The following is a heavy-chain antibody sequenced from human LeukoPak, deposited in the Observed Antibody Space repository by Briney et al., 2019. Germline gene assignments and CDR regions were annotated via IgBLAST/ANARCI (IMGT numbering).Heavy chain of an antibody. CDR3: ARFSPEPKLERRESYYYYYCMDV. D-gene: IGHD1-1*01. CDR1: GDSVSSNSAA. CDR2: TYYRSKWYN. V-gene: IGHV6-1*01. Sequence: SQTLSLTCAISGDSVSSNSAAWNWIRQSPSRGLEWLGRTYYRSKWYNDYAVSVKSRITINPDTSKNQFSLQLNSVTPEDTAVYYCARFSPEPKLERRESYYYYYCMDVWGKGTTVTVSS. J-gene: IGHJ6*03.